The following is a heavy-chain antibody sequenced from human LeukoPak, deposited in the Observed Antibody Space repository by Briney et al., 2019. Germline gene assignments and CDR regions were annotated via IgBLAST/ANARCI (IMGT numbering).Heavy chain of an antibody. J-gene: IGHJ4*02. V-gene: IGHV3-23*01. D-gene: IGHD5-24*01. CDR3: AKGGEDSGYNSHFDY. CDR2: TSGSGGSR. CDR1: GFTFTSYA. Sequence: GGSLRLSCATSGFTFTSYALGWVRQAPGKGLEWVSLTSGSGGSRYYGDSVKGRFTISRDNSKNLVYLEMNSLRAGDTAVYYCAKGGEDSGYNSHFDYWGQGTLVIVSS.